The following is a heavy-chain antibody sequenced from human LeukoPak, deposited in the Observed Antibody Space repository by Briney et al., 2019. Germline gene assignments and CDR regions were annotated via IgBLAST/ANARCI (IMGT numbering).Heavy chain of an antibody. V-gene: IGHV3-48*01. CDR2: ISSSSSTI. J-gene: IGHJ6*03. CDR1: GFTFSSYS. D-gene: IGHD3-16*02. CDR3: ARASGVIPTYYYYYYMDV. Sequence: GGSLRLSCAASGFTFSSYSMNWVRQAPGKGLEWVSYISSSSSTIYYADSVKGRFTISRDNAKNSLYLQMNSLRAEDTAVYHCARASGVIPTYYYYYYMDVWGKGTTVTISS.